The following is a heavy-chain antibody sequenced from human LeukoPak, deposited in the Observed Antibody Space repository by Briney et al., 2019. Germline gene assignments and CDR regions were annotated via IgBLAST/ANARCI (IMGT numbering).Heavy chain of an antibody. V-gene: IGHV3-43*02. CDR1: GFTFDDYA. Sequence: GGSLRLSCAVSGFTFDDYAMDWVRQAPGKGLEWVSLISGDGGSTYYADSVKGRFTNSRDNSKNSLYLQMNSLRTEDTALYYCAKDTDGQNYYDSSCYYEPYFDYWGQGTLVTVSS. CDR2: ISGDGGST. CDR3: AKDTDGQNYYDSSCYYEPYFDY. J-gene: IGHJ4*02. D-gene: IGHD3-22*01.